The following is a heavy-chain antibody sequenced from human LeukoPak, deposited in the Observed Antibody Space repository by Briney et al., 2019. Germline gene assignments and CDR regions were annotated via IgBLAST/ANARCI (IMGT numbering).Heavy chain of an antibody. CDR1: GFTFSGYW. CDR2: IKRDGSST. V-gene: IGHV3-74*01. CDR3: ARDLNYGDYIGRYYYGMDV. D-gene: IGHD4-17*01. J-gene: IGHJ6*02. Sequence: GGSLTLSCAASGFTFSGYWMSWLRQAPGKGLVWVSRIKRDGSSTSNADSVKGRFTISRDNAKNTLYLQMNSLRAEDTAVYYCARDLNYGDYIGRYYYGMDVWGQGTTVTVSS.